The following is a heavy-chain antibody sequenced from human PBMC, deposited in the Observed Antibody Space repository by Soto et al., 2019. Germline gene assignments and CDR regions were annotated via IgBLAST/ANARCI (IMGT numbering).Heavy chain of an antibody. CDR1: GGSISSGGYS. J-gene: IGHJ5*02. V-gene: IGHV4-30-2*01. D-gene: IGHD1-1*01. CDR2: IYHSGST. Sequence: QLQLQESGSGLVKPSQTLSLTCAVSGGSISSGGYSWSWIRQPPGKGLEWIGYIYHSGSTYYNPSLKSRVTISVDRSKNQFSLKLSSVTAADTAVYYCARAVRSLERRHNWFDPWGQGTLVTVSS. CDR3: ARAVRSLERRHNWFDP.